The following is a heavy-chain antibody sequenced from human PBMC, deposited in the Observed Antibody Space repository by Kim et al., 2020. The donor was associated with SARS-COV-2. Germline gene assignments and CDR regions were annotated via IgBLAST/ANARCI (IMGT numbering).Heavy chain of an antibody. CDR2: IIPIFGTA. CDR1: GGTFSSYA. J-gene: IGHJ6*02. D-gene: IGHD3-10*01. V-gene: IGHV1-69*13. CDR3: ARNLWFGELLWPIASLDYYYGMDV. Sequence: SVKVSCKASGGTFSSYAISWVRQAPGQGLEWMGGIIPIFGTANYAQKFQGRVTITADESTSTAYMELSSLRSEDTAVYYCARNLWFGELLWPIASLDYYYGMDVWRQGTTVTVSS.